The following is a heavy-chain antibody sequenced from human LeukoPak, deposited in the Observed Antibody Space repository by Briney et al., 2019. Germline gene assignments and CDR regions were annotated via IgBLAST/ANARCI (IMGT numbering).Heavy chain of an antibody. CDR3: AKDAVTTSRPYYCYGMDV. CDR2: ISGSGGST. Sequence: PGASLRLSCAASGFTFSSYAMSWVRQAPGKGLEWVSVISGSGGSTYYADSVKGRFTISRDNSKNTLYLQMNSLRAEDTAVYYCAKDAVTTSRPYYCYGMDVWGQGTTVTVSS. CDR1: GFTFSSYA. V-gene: IGHV3-23*01. J-gene: IGHJ6*02. D-gene: IGHD4-17*01.